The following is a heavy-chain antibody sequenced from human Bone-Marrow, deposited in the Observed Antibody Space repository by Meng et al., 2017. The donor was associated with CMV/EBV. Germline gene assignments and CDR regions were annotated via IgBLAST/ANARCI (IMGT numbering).Heavy chain of an antibody. J-gene: IGHJ5*02. CDR1: GFSLSTSGVG. Sequence: SGPTLVKPTQTLTLTCTFSGFSLSTSGVGVGWIRQPPGKALEWLALIYWNDDKRYSPSLKSRLTITKDTSKNQVVLTMTNMDPVDTATYYCAHNCSSTSCFDWFDPWGQGTLVTVSS. CDR2: IYWNDDK. D-gene: IGHD2-2*01. CDR3: AHNCSSTSCFDWFDP. V-gene: IGHV2-5*01.